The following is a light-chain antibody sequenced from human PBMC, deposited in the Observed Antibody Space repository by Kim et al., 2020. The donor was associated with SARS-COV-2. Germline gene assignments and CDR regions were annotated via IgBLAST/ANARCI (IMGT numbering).Light chain of an antibody. CDR2: DAS. CDR3: HQYIRSPYS. CDR1: QRISSNY. J-gene: IGKJ2*03. V-gene: IGKV3-20*01. Sequence: LSPGERATISCRANQRISSNYLAWYQHKPGQSPRLLIHDASNRATGIPDRFSGSGSGTDFTLTISRLEPEDFAVYYCHQYIRSPYSFGQGTKLEI.